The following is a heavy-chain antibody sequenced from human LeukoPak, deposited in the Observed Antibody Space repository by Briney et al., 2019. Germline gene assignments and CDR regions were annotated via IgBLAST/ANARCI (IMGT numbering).Heavy chain of an antibody. CDR1: GFTFSSYA. CDR2: ISYDGSNK. V-gene: IGHV3-30-3*01. J-gene: IGHJ4*02. CDR3: AREYYDSSGYYYAVDY. D-gene: IGHD3-22*01. Sequence: PGGSLRLSCAASGFTFSSYAMHWVRQAPGKGLEWVAVISYDGSNKYYADSVKGRFTISRDNSKNTLYLQMNSLRAEDTAMYYCAREYYDSSGYYYAVDYWGQGTLVTVSS.